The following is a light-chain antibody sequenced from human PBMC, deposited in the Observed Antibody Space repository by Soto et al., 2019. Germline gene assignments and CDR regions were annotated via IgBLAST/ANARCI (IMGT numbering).Light chain of an antibody. CDR2: DVS. J-gene: IGKJ4*01. V-gene: IGKV3-11*01. CDR3: QQRSNWPLLT. CDR1: QSVSSR. Sequence: EIVLTQSPVTLSLSALERDTLXSRPSQSVSSRLAWYQQKPGQAPRLLIYDVSNRATGIPARFSGSGSGTDFTLTISSLEPEDFAVYYRQQRSNWPLLTFGGGTKVDIK.